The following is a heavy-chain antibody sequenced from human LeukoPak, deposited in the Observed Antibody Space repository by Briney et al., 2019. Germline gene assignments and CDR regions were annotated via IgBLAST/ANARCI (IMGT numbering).Heavy chain of an antibody. J-gene: IGHJ4*02. CDR1: GGSISSYY. Sequence: PSETLSLTCTVSGGSISSYYWSWIRQPAGKGLEWIGRIYTSGSTNYNPSLKSRVTMSVDTSKNQFSLKLSSVTAADTAVYYCARLLGCCSSTSCSYYFDYWGQGTLVTVSS. CDR3: ARLLGCCSSTSCSYYFDY. CDR2: IYTSGST. D-gene: IGHD2-2*01. V-gene: IGHV4-4*07.